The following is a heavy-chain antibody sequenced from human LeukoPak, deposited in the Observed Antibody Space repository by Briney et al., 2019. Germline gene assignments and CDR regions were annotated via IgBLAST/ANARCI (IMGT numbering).Heavy chain of an antibody. J-gene: IGHJ4*02. CDR1: GYTLTELS. CDR2: FDPEDGET. Sequence: GASVKVSCKVSGYTLTELSMHWVRQAPGKGLEWMGGFDPEDGETIYAQKFQGRVTMTEDTSTDTAYMELSSQRSEDTAVYYCATGIIVPAAKSVFDYWGQGTLVTVSS. CDR3: ATGIIVPAAKSVFDY. V-gene: IGHV1-24*01. D-gene: IGHD2-2*01.